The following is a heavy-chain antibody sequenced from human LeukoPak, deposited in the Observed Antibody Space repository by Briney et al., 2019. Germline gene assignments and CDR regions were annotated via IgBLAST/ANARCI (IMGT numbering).Heavy chain of an antibody. V-gene: IGHV1-18*01. D-gene: IGHD6-25*01. CDR3: ARDPDRYSGGGELFDY. J-gene: IGHJ4*02. CDR1: GYTFTSYG. Sequence: GASVKVSCKASGYTFTSYGISWVRQAPGQGLEWMGWISAYNGNTNYAQKLQGRVTMTTDTSTSTAYMELRSLRSDDTAVYYCARDPDRYSGGGELFDYWGQGTLVTVSS. CDR2: ISAYNGNT.